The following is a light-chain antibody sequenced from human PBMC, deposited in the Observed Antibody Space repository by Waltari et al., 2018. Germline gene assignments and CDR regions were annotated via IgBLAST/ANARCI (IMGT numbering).Light chain of an antibody. CDR2: TNS. CDR3: QSYDNSLSGI. J-gene: IGLJ2*01. V-gene: IGLV1-40*01. Sequence: QSVLTQPPSVSGAPGQRVTISCPGSSPKIGAGYDVPWYQQLPGPAPKLLIYTNSNRPSGVPDRFSGSKSGTSASLAITGLQAEDEADYYCQSYDNSLSGIFGGGTKLTVL. CDR1: SPKIGAGYD.